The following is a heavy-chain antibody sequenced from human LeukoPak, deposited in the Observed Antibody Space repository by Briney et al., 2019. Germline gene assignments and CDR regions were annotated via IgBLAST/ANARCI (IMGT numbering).Heavy chain of an antibody. D-gene: IGHD2-2*01. CDR3: ARPELGYCSSTSCYEVWFDP. CDR1: GGTFSSYA. J-gene: IGHJ5*02. Sequence: SVKVSCKASGGTFSSYAISWVRQAPGQGLEWMGGIIPIFGTANYAQKFQGRVTITADESTSTAYMELSSLRSEDTAVYYCARPELGYCSSTSCYEVWFDPWGQGTLVTDSS. CDR2: IIPIFGTA. V-gene: IGHV1-69*13.